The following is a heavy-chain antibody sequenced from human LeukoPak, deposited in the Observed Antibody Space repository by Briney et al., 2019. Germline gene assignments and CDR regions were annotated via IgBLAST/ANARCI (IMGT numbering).Heavy chain of an antibody. D-gene: IGHD5-24*01. CDR3: ARGGLAVEMATMPDY. J-gene: IGHJ4*02. CDR1: GYTFSNND. CDR2: MNPISGNT. V-gene: IGHV1-8*01. Sequence: ASVKVSCKASGYTFSNNDINWVRQATGQGLEWMGWMNPISGNTDFAQKFQGRVSITRDTAISTAYMEVSSLRSEDTAVYYCARGGLAVEMATMPDYWGQGTLVTVSS.